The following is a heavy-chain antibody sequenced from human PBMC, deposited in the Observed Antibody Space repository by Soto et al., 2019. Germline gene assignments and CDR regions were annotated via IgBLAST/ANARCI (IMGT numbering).Heavy chain of an antibody. Sequence: SSETRCLPCTGSGGSISTSSYYWGWIRQPPGKGLEWVATMYHSGTTYYNPSLKSRVTTSVDTSKNQFSLKLSSVTAADTAVYYCARSSMGATYWFAPWGQGTLVTVS. V-gene: IGHV4-39*01. J-gene: IGHJ5*02. D-gene: IGHD1-26*01. CDR1: GGSISTSSYY. CDR2: MYHSGTT. CDR3: ARSSMGATYWFAP.